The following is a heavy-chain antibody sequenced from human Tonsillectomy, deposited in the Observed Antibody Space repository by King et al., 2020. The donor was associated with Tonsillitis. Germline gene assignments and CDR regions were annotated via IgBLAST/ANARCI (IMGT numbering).Heavy chain of an antibody. V-gene: IGHV1-18*01. J-gene: IGHJ5*02. Sequence: QLVQSGVEVKKPGASVKVSCKASGYTFTNYGISWVRQAPGQGLEWMGWINAFNGNTNYPQKFQDRGTMTTDTSTSTAYLELRSLTSDDTAVYYCARGDPYYASWRAHIPPNWFDPWGQGTLVTVSS. CDR2: INAFNGNT. CDR1: GYTFTNYG. D-gene: IGHD3-3*01. CDR3: ARGDPYYASWRAHIPPNWFDP.